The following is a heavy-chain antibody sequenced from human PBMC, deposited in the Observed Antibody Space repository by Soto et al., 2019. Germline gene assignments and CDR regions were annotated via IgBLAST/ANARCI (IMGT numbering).Heavy chain of an antibody. V-gene: IGHV3-43*01. J-gene: IGHJ4*02. CDR1: GFTFDDYT. Sequence: EVQLVESGGVVVQPGGSLRLSCAASGFTFDDYTMHWVRQAPGKGLEWVSLISWDGGSTYYADSVKGRFTISRDNSKISLYLQMNSLRTEDTALYYGAKDDDTAMVDYWGQGTLVTVSS. CDR3: AKDDDTAMVDY. D-gene: IGHD5-18*01. CDR2: ISWDGGST.